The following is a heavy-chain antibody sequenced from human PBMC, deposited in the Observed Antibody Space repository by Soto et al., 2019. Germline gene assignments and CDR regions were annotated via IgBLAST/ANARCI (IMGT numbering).Heavy chain of an antibody. D-gene: IGHD2-2*01. J-gene: IGHJ6*02. CDR3: AKDSKRVSGYYYGMDV. V-gene: IGHV3-30*18. Sequence: QVQLVESGGGVVQPGRSLRLSCAASGFTFSSYGMHWVRQAPGKGLEWVAVISYDGSNKYYADSVKGRFTISRDNSKNTLYLQMNSLRAEDTAVYYCAKDSKRVSGYYYGMDVWGQGTTVTVSS. CDR1: GFTFSSYG. CDR2: ISYDGSNK.